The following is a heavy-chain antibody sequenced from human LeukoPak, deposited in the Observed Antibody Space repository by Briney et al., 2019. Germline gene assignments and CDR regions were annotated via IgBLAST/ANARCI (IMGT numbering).Heavy chain of an antibody. V-gene: IGHV5-51*01. J-gene: IGHJ4*02. CDR1: GYSFTSYW. D-gene: IGHD1-26*01. CDR3: ARGDSGSYFVFDY. CDR2: IYPGDSGT. Sequence: GESLKFSCKGSGYSFTSYWIGWVRQMPGKGLEWMGIIYPGDSGTRYSPSFQGQATISADKSISTAYLQWSSLKASDTAMYYCARGDSGSYFVFDYWGQGTLVTVSS.